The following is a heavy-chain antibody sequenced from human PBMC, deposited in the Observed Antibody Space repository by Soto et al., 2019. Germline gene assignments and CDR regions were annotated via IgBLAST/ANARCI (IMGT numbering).Heavy chain of an antibody. CDR2: IYNSGST. Sequence: SETLSLTCTVSGGSVSSGSYYWSWIRQPPGKELEWIGSIYNSGSTNYNPSLKSRVTISVDTSKSQLSLKLTSVTAADTAGYYCARGLGILVMGNLVGGGYYLDWGGRGNVVPVS. D-gene: IGHD3-9*01. CDR1: GGSVSSGSYY. V-gene: IGHV4-61*01. J-gene: IGHJ4*02. CDR3: ARGLGILVMGNLVGGGYYLDW.